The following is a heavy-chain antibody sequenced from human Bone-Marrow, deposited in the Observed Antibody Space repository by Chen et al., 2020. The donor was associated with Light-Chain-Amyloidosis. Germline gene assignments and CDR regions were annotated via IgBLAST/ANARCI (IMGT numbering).Heavy chain of an antibody. Sequence: QLQLQESGPGLVKTSETLSLTCTVSSGSISSDNYYWGWIRQPPGQGLEWIGSIYFRGDTYYRPSLRSRVTISVDTSKNQFSLILNSMTAADTAVYCCVRQRRGIGWLPVYWGQGTLVTVSS. J-gene: IGHJ4*02. D-gene: IGHD3-9*01. CDR2: IYFRGDT. V-gene: IGHV4-39*01. CDR1: SGSISSDNYY. CDR3: VRQRRGIGWLPVY.